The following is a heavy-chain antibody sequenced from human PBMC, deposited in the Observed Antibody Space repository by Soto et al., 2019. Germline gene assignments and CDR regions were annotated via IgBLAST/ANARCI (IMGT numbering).Heavy chain of an antibody. CDR1: GYSFTSYW. D-gene: IGHD5-18*01. J-gene: IGHJ6*02. V-gene: IGHV5-10-1*01. Sequence: PGESLKISCKGSGYSFTSYWISWVRQMPGKGLEWMGRIDPSDSYTNYSPSFQGHVTISADKSISTAYLQWSSLKASDTAMYYCARRADTAMVTGYYGMDVWGQGTTVTVSS. CDR3: ARRADTAMVTGYYGMDV. CDR2: IDPSDSYT.